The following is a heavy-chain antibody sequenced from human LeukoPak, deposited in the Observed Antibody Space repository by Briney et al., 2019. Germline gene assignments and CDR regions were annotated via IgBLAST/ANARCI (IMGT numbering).Heavy chain of an antibody. D-gene: IGHD2/OR15-2a*01. V-gene: IGHV3-33*01. CDR3: ARDQGGNIGALYI. J-gene: IGHJ3*02. CDR1: GSTFSGYG. Sequence: VGSLRLSCVALGSTFSGYGMYWVRQALGKGLEWVAVIGYDGSNKFYADSVKGRFTISRDNSKNTLYVQMNSLRAEDTAVYYCARDQGGNIGALYIWGQGTMVTVSS. CDR2: IGYDGSNK.